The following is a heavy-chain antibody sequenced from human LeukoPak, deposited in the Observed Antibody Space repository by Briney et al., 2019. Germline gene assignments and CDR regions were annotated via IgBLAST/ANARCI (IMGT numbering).Heavy chain of an antibody. D-gene: IGHD3-10*01. Sequence: SETLSLTCTVSGGSISSYYWSWIRQPPGKGLEWIGYIYYSGSTYYNPSLKSRVTISVDTSKNQFSLKLSSVTAADTAVYYCAREFDYYGSGSYDMYYYGMDVWGQGTTVTVSS. CDR3: AREFDYYGSGSYDMYYYGMDV. CDR1: GGSISSYY. V-gene: IGHV4-59*12. CDR2: IYYSGST. J-gene: IGHJ6*02.